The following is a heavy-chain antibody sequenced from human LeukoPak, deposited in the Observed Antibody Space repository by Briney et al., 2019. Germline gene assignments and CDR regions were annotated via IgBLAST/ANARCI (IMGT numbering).Heavy chain of an antibody. J-gene: IGHJ5*02. V-gene: IGHV1-8*01. Sequence: ASVKVSCKASGYTFTSYDINWVRQATGQELEWMGWMNPHSDNTAYAQKFQGRVTMTKDTSISTAYMELSSLRSDDTAVYYCTRRANGRRYNWFDTWGQGTLVTVSS. CDR3: TRRANGRRYNWFDT. CDR2: MNPHSDNT. D-gene: IGHD2-8*01. CDR1: GYTFTSYD.